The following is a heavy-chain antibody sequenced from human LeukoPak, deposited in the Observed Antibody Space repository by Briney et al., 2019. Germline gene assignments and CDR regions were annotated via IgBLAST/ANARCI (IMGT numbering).Heavy chain of an antibody. V-gene: IGHV3-23*01. J-gene: IGHJ4*02. CDR1: GITLSNYG. CDR2: ISGSGGST. CDR3: AKRGVVIRVILVGFHKEAYYFDS. Sequence: GGSPRLSCAVSGITLSNYGMSWVRQAPGKGLEWVAGISGSGGSTNYADSVKGRFSISRDNPKNTLYLQMNSLRAEDTAVYFCAKRGVVIRVILVGFHKEAYYFDSWGQGALVTVSS. D-gene: IGHD3-22*01.